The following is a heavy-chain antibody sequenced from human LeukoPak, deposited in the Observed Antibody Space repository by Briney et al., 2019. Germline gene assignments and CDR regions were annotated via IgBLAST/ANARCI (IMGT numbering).Heavy chain of an antibody. CDR2: IYYRGTT. J-gene: IGHJ4*02. D-gene: IGHD3-10*01. V-gene: IGHV4-39*07. Sequence: SETLSLTCTVSGGSISSNSYYWGWIRQPPGKGLEWIGSIYYRGTTYYSPSLKSRVTISVDTSKNQFSLKLSSVTAADTAVYYCARAGGYYGSGSYYIYYFDYWGQGTLVTVSS. CDR1: GGSISSNSYY. CDR3: ARAGGYYGSGSYYIYYFDY.